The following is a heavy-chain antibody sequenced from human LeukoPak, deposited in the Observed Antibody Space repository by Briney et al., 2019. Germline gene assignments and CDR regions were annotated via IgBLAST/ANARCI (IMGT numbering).Heavy chain of an antibody. CDR1: GFTFSRYG. CDR3: TRDPDA. J-gene: IGHJ5*02. Sequence: PGGSLRLSCAASGFTFSRYGMHWVRQAPGKGLEWVAVIWYDGSNKYYGDSVKGRFTIFRDNSKDTLYLQMNSLRVEDTAVYYCTRDPDAWGQGTLVTVSS. CDR2: IWYDGSNK. V-gene: IGHV3-33*01.